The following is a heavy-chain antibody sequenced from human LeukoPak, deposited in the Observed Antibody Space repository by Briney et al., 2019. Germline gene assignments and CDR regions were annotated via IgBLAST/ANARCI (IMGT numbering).Heavy chain of an antibody. V-gene: IGHV3-23*01. CDR1: GFTFSTYG. CDR2: ISGSGGST. CDR3: AKFEFGF. D-gene: IGHD3-16*01. J-gene: IGHJ4*02. Sequence: AGGSLRLSCAASGFTFSTYGMSWVRQAPGRGLEWVSTISGSGGSTYYADSVKGRFTISRDNSKNTLYLQMNSLRDEDTAVYYCAKFEFGFWGQGTLVTVSS.